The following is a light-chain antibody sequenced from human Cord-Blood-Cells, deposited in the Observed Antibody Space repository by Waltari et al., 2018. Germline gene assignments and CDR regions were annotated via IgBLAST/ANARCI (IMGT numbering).Light chain of an antibody. CDR1: QSISSW. CDR3: QQYNSYSPYT. Sequence: DIQMTQSPSTLSASVGDRVTITCRASQSISSWLAWYQQKPGKAPKLLIYDASSLESGVLSRFSGSGSATEFTLTISSLQHDDFATYYCQQYNSYSPYTFGQGTKLEIK. V-gene: IGKV1-5*01. CDR2: DAS. J-gene: IGKJ2*01.